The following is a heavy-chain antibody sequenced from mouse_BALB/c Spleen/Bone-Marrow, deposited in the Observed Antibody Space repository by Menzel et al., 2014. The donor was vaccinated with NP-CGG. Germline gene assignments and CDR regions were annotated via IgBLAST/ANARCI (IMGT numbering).Heavy chain of an antibody. CDR1: GFSLTSYG. CDR2: IWAGGST. D-gene: IGHD2-10*01. J-gene: IGHJ3*01. Sequence: VKVVESGPGLVAPSQSLSITCTVSGFSLTSYGVHWVRQPPGKGLEWLGVIWAGGSTNYNSALMSRLSISNDNSKSQVFLKMNSLQTDDTAMYYCAREGLLLYRGFAYWGQGTLVTVSA. CDR3: AREGLLLYRGFAY. V-gene: IGHV2-9*02.